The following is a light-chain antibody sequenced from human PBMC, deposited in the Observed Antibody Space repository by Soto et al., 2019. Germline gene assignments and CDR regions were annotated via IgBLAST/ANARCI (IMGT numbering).Light chain of an antibody. J-gene: IGLJ1*01. CDR3: NSYVAGSNV. Sequence: QSVLTQPPSVSGAPGQRVTISCDGSSSNIGANYDVHWFQHLPGTAPRLLLYGNNSRPSGVPDRFSASKSGTSASLAITGIQADDDGDYYCNSYVAGSNVFGTGTKLTVL. CDR2: GNN. CDR1: SSNIGANYD. V-gene: IGLV1-40*01.